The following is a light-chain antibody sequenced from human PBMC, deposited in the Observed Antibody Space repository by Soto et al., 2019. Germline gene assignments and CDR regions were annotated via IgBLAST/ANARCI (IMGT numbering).Light chain of an antibody. CDR1: QSVLYSSNNKNY. J-gene: IGKJ2*01. V-gene: IGKV4-1*01. CDR2: WTS. Sequence: DIVMTQSPDSLAVSLGERATINCRSSQSVLYSSNNKNYLAWYQQKPGHPPKLLIYWTSTRESGVPDRFSGSGSGTDFXLTISXXQAXDVAVXXXHXXYSLPYTFGQGTKLEIK. CDR3: HXXYSLPYT.